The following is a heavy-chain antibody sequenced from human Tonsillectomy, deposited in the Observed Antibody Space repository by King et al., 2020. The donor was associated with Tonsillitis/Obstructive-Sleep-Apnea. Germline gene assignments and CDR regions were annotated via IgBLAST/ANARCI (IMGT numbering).Heavy chain of an antibody. V-gene: IGHV3-48*02. J-gene: IGHJ6*03. Sequence: QLVQSGGGLVQPGGSLRLSCAASGFTFSSYSMNWVRQAPGKGLEWVSYISSSSSTIYYADSVKGRFTISRDNAKNSLYLQMNSLRDEDTAVYYCARSLGCTRHRHYYYYMDVWGKGTTVTVSS. CDR2: ISSSSSTI. CDR3: ARSLGCTRHRHYYYYMDV. D-gene: IGHD2-2*01. CDR1: GFTFSSYS.